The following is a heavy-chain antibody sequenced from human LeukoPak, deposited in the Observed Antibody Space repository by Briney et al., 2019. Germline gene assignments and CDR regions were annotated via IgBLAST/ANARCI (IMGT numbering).Heavy chain of an antibody. D-gene: IGHD3-22*01. CDR1: GFTFSSYA. J-gene: IGHJ6*03. CDR2: IRGSGGST. CDR3: AKDGPSKITMIVVVIPFYMDV. Sequence: GGSLRLSRAASGFTFSSYAMSWVRLAPGKGLEWVSAIRGSGGSTYYADSVKGRLTISRDNSKNPLYLQMNSLRAEDTAVYHCAKDGPSKITMIVVVIPFYMDVWGKGTTVTVSS. V-gene: IGHV3-23*01.